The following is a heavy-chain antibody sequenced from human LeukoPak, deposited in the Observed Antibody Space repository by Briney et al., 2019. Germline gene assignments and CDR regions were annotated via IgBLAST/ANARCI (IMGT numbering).Heavy chain of an antibody. Sequence: PLASVKVSCKASGGTFSSYAISWVRQAPGQGREWMGGIIPIFGTANYAQKLQGRVTITADESTSTAYMELSSLRSEDTAVYYCARAYYGSGSYYMDQETRFDDWGQGTLVTVS. CDR1: GGTFSSYA. CDR3: ARAYYGSGSYYMDQETRFDD. V-gene: IGHV1-69*13. D-gene: IGHD3-10*01. CDR2: IIPIFGTA. J-gene: IGHJ4*02.